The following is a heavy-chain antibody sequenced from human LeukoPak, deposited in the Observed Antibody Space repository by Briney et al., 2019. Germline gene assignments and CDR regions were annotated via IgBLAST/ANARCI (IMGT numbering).Heavy chain of an antibody. CDR2: IYYSGST. V-gene: IGHV4-61*01. CDR3: ARATHGSGSYYHYYYYYMDV. CDR1: SGSISSSSYY. D-gene: IGHD3-10*01. J-gene: IGHJ6*03. Sequence: KPSETLSPTCTVSSGSISSSSYYWSWIRQPPGKGLEWIGYIYYSGSTNYNPSLKSRVTISVDTSKNQFSLKLSSVTAADTAVYYCARATHGSGSYYHYYYYYMDVWGKGTTVTVSS.